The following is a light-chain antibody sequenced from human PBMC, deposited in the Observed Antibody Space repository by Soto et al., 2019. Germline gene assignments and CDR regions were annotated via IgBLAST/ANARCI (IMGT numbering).Light chain of an antibody. CDR1: QSISNY. CDR2: DAS. V-gene: IGKV1-5*01. CDR3: QQYQIDWT. Sequence: DIQMTQSPSSLSASVGDRVTITCRASQSISNYLNWYQQKPGKAPKLLIYDASSLQSGVPSRFSGSGSGTEFTLTISSLQPDDFATYYCQQYQIDWTFGQGTKV. J-gene: IGKJ1*01.